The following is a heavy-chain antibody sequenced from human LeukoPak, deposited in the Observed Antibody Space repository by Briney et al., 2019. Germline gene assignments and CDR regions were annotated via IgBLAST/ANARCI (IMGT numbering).Heavy chain of an antibody. J-gene: IGHJ4*02. V-gene: IGHV3-30*03. CDR2: ISYDGSDK. CDR3: ASTYYDILTGYLGNFDY. D-gene: IGHD3-9*01. CDR1: GFTFGSYG. Sequence: GGSLRLSCAASGFTFGSYGMHWVRQAPGKGLEWVAVISYDGSDKYYADSVKGRFTISRDNSKNTLYLQMNSLRAEDTAVYYCASTYYDILTGYLGNFDYWGQGTLVTVSS.